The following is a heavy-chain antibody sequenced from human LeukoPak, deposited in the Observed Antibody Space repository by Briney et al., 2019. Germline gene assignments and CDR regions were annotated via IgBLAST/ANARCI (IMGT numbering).Heavy chain of an antibody. CDR1: GYSFTSYW. CDR2: IYPGDSDT. Sequence: GESLKISCKGSGYSFTSYWIGWVRQMPGKGLEWMGIIYPGDSDTRYSPSFQGQVTISADKSISTAYLQWSSLKASDTAMYYCARPHCDILTGYDYYFDYWGQGTLVTVSS. D-gene: IGHD3-9*01. CDR3: ARPHCDILTGYDYYFDY. V-gene: IGHV5-51*01. J-gene: IGHJ4*02.